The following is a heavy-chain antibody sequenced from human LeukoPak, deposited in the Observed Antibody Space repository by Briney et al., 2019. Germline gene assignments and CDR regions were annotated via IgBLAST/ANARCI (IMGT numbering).Heavy chain of an antibody. D-gene: IGHD2-2*01. Sequence: GGSLRLSCAASGFIFSNYIMNWVRQAPGKGLEWVSSISSSSSYIYYTDSVKGRFTISRDNAKNSLYLQLNSLRGEDTAVYYCTRDGGYQSNGMDVWGQGTTVTVSS. CDR2: ISSSSSYI. V-gene: IGHV3-21*01. CDR1: GFIFSNYI. CDR3: TRDGGYQSNGMDV. J-gene: IGHJ6*02.